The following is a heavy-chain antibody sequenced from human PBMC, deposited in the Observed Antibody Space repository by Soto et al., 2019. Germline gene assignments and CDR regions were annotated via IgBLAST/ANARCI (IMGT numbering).Heavy chain of an antibody. Sequence: QVQLVESGGGVVQPGRSLRLSCAASGFTFSSYGMHWVRQAPGKGLEWVATISYDGSNKYYADSVKGRFTISRDNSKKTRNLQMNSQRAEDTAVYYCAKGRGPYYYYSRGYLYYYGMDVWGQGTTVTVSS. CDR1: GFTFSSYG. D-gene: IGHD3-22*01. CDR3: AKGRGPYYYYSRGYLYYYGMDV. J-gene: IGHJ6*02. V-gene: IGHV3-30*18. CDR2: ISYDGSNK.